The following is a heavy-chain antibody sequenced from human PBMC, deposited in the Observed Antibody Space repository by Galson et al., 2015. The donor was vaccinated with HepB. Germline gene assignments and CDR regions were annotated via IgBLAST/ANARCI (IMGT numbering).Heavy chain of an antibody. Sequence: SCKASGYTFSTYSITWVRHAPGQGLEWMGWISPYNRDTNYAPKLQGRVTMTTDTFTSTAYMELRKMRSDDTAVYYCAMGALVGVGGGTHNNWFGPWGQGTLVTVSS. D-gene: IGHD2-15*01. V-gene: IGHV1-18*01. J-gene: IGHJ5*02. CDR3: AMGALVGVGGGTHNNWFGP. CDR1: GYTFSTYS. CDR2: ISPYNRDT.